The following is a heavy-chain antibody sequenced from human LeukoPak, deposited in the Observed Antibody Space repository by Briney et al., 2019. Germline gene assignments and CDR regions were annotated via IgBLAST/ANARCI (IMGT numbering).Heavy chain of an antibody. Sequence: PGGSLRLSCAASGFTFSSYEMNWVRQAPGKGLEWVSYISSSGSTLYYADSVKGRFTISRDNAKNSLYLQMNSLRAEDTAVYYCASDYYDSRGGYYFDYRGQGTLVTVSS. CDR3: ASDYYDSRGGYYFDY. D-gene: IGHD3-22*01. CDR1: GFTFSSYE. V-gene: IGHV3-48*03. J-gene: IGHJ4*02. CDR2: ISSSGSTL.